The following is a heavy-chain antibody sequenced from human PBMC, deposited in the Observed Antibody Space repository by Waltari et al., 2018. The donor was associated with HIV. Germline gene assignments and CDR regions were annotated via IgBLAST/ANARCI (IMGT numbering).Heavy chain of an antibody. J-gene: IGHJ4*02. CDR3: ARLKYSSGFFDY. D-gene: IGHD6-19*01. Sequence: QVQLVESGGGLVNPGGSLRLSGATSGFTFSDYYMTWIRQAPGKGLEWVSYIRSDTDTIYYADSVKGRFTISRDNAKNSLYLQMNRLSVEDTAVYYCARLKYSSGFFDYWGQGALVTVSS. V-gene: IGHV3-11*01. CDR1: GFTFSDYY. CDR2: IRSDTDTI.